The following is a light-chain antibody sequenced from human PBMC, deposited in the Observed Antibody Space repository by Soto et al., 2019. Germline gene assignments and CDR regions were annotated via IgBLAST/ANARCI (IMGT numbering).Light chain of an antibody. CDR2: DVN. CDR3: SSYTTSNTLG. Sequence: QSALTQPASVSGSPGQSITISCTGTSSDIGDYNYVSWYQQHPGKAPKLMIYDVNSRPSGVSNRFSGSKSGNTASLTISGLQAEDEADYYCSSYTTSNTLGFGGGTKLTVL. V-gene: IGLV2-14*03. CDR1: SSDIGDYNY. J-gene: IGLJ2*01.